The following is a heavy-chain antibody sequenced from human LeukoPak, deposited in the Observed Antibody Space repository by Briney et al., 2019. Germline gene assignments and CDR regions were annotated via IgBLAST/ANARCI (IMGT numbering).Heavy chain of an antibody. CDR1: GGSLSGYY. CDR2: INHSGST. D-gene: IGHD3-22*01. V-gene: IGHV4-34*01. Sequence: SETLSLTCAVYGGSLSGYYWSWIRQPPGKGLEWIGEINHSGSTNYNPSLKSRVTISVDTSKNQFSLKLSSVTAADTAVYYCARLRFDSSGYYYFDYWGQGTLVTVSS. CDR3: ARLRFDSSGYYYFDY. J-gene: IGHJ4*02.